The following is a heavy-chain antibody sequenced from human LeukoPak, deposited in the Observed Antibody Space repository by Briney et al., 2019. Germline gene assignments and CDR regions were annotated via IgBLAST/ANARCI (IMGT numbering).Heavy chain of an antibody. CDR1: GGSISSYY. CDR3: ARAISYGSGSYYAAYYFDY. Sequence: PSETLSLTCTVSGGSISSYYWSWIRQPPGKGLEWIGEINHSGSTNYNPSLKSRVTISVDTSKNQFSLKLSSVTAADTAVYYCARAISYGSGSYYAAYYFDYWGQGTLVTVSS. J-gene: IGHJ4*02. CDR2: INHSGST. D-gene: IGHD3-10*01. V-gene: IGHV4-34*01.